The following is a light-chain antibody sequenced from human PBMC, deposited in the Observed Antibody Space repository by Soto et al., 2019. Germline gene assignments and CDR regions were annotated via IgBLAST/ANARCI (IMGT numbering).Light chain of an antibody. CDR3: QQYGTSPRT. CDR1: QSVSSSY. Sequence: EIVLTQSPATLSLSPGERATLSCRASQSVSSSYLAWYQQKPGQAPRLLIYGASSRATGVPDRFSGSGSGTDFTLTISRLEPEDFAVYYWQQYGTSPRTFGQGTKVEIK. V-gene: IGKV3-20*01. J-gene: IGKJ1*01. CDR2: GAS.